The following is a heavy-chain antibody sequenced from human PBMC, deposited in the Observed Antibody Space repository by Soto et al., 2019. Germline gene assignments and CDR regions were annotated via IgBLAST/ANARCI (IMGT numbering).Heavy chain of an antibody. CDR2: ISYDGSNK. V-gene: IGHV3-30*03. J-gene: IGHJ4*02. CDR1: GFTFSSYG. Sequence: GGLLRHSCAGPGFTFSSYGMPWVRQDPGKGLEWVAVISYDGSNKYYADSVKGRFTISRDNSKNTLYLQMNSLRSDDTDVYYCARSRSSGWYLEFDYWGQGTLVTVSS. CDR3: ARSRSSGWYLEFDY. D-gene: IGHD6-19*01.